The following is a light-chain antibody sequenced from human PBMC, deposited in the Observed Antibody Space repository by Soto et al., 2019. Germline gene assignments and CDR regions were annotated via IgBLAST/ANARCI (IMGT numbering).Light chain of an antibody. V-gene: IGKV3D-15*01. CDR1: QSVSSN. CDR3: QQYRPSPAIS. Sequence: EIVMTQYPATLSVSPGERATLSCRFSQSVSSNLAWYQQKPGQAPRLLIYAVSTRATGIPDRFSGSGSGTDFTLTISRLEPEDSALYFCQQYRPSPAISFGQGTRLEIK. J-gene: IGKJ5*01. CDR2: AVS.